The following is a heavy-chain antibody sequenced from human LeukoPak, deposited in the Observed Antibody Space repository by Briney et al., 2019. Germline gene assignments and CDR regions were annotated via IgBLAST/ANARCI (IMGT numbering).Heavy chain of an antibody. V-gene: IGHV3-9*01. J-gene: IGHJ4*02. CDR2: ICWNSGSI. CDR1: GFTFYDYA. Sequence: PVRSLRVSCAAPGFTFYDYATYSVWHAPGKGLWWVSGICWNSGSIDYADSVKSRFSITRDDAENSLYLQMNSLRAEDTALYYCAKDISPSIVGATHFDYWGQGTLVTVSS. CDR3: AKDISPSIVGATHFDY. D-gene: IGHD1-26*01.